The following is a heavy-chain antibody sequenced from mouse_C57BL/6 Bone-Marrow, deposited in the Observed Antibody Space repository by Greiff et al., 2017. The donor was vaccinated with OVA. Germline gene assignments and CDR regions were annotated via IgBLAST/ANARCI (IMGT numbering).Heavy chain of an antibody. J-gene: IGHJ3*01. CDR2: IDPSDSYT. D-gene: IGHD2-14*01. Sequence: QVQLQQPGAELVMPGASVKLSCKASGYTFTSYWMHWVKQRPGQGLEWIGEIDPSDSYTNYNQKFKGKSTLTVDKSSSTAYMQLSSLTSEDSAVYYGARFGEYDEGGFAYWGQGTLVTVSA. CDR1: GYTFTSYW. V-gene: IGHV1-69*01. CDR3: ARFGEYDEGGFAY.